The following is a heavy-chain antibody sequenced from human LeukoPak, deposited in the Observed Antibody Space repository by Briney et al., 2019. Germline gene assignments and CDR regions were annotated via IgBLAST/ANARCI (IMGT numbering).Heavy chain of an antibody. CDR1: GYTFTGYY. V-gene: IGHV1-8*03. CDR2: MNRNSGNT. J-gene: IGHJ6*03. CDR3: ARSGSGYDFWSGYYTAYYYYMDV. Sequence: TSVKVCCKASGYTFTGYYMHWVRQAPGQGLEWRGWMNRNSGNTGYAQKFQGRVTITRNTSISTAYMELSSLRAEDTAVYYCARSGSGYDFWSGYYTAYYYYMDVWGKGTTVTVSS. D-gene: IGHD3-3*01.